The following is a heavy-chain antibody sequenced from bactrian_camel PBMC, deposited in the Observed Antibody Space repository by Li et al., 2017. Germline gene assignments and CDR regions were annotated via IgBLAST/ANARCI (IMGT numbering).Heavy chain of an antibody. V-gene: IGHV3S45*01. CDR3: ASDLSGYCSRKLWEYDC. CDR1: GHSRGSNC. J-gene: IGHJ4*01. Sequence: HVQLVESGGGSVQAGGSLRLSCKVSGHSRGSNCVGWYRLPPGRAPAEREGIAAIRRDGGETWYAASVKGRFTISRDSAKNTVYLQMDNLQPEDIATYYCASDLSGYCSRKLWEYDCVGQGTQVTVS. CDR2: IRRDGGET. D-gene: IGHD2*01.